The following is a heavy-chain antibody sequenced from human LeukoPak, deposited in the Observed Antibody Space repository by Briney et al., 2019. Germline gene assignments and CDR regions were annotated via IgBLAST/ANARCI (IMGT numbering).Heavy chain of an antibody. CDR3: AASSGWYRIDS. Sequence: SETLSLTCAVSGDSISSSNWWTWVRQPPGKGLGWIGESYHSGSTNYNPSLKSRVTISVDKSKNQFSLNLNSVTAADTAVYYCAASSGWYRIDSWGQGTLVIVSS. V-gene: IGHV4-4*02. J-gene: IGHJ4*02. D-gene: IGHD6-19*01. CDR1: GDSISSSNW. CDR2: SYHSGST.